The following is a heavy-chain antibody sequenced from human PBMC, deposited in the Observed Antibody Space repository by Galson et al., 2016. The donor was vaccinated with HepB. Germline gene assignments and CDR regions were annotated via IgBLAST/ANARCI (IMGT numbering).Heavy chain of an antibody. CDR1: EYSFTSYN. V-gene: IGHV1-46*01. D-gene: IGHD3-10*01. J-gene: IGHJ6*02. Sequence: SVKVSCKASEYSFTSYNMHWVRQAPGQGLEWTGVINPRDGSTDYSPKFQGRVTITADESTKTAYMELSSLRSEDTAVYYCARPLTLVRGVLITAYGLDVWGQGTTVTVSS. CDR2: INPRDGST. CDR3: ARPLTLVRGVLITAYGLDV.